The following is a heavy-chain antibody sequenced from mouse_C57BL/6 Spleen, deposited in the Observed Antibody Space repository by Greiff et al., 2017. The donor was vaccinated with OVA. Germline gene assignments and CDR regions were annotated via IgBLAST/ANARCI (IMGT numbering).Heavy chain of an antibody. J-gene: IGHJ2*01. CDR2: FYPGSGSI. V-gene: IGHV1-62-2*01. D-gene: IGHD2-5*01. CDR1: GYTFTEYT. Sequence: VQLQQSGAELVKPGASVKLSCKASGYTFTEYTIHWVKQRSGQGLEWIGWFYPGSGSIKYNEKFQDKATLTADKSSSTVYMELSRLTSEDSAVYFCARHEDGSYYSNSYYCDYWGQGTTLTVSS. CDR3: ARHEDGSYYSNSYYCDY.